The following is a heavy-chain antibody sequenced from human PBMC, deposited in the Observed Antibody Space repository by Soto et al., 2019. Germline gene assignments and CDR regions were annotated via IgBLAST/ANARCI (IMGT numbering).Heavy chain of an antibody. CDR3: AKSRYADSSGDYYDF. CDR1: GFSFSSYT. J-gene: IGHJ4*02. CDR2: VSGNGGNT. D-gene: IGHD3-22*01. V-gene: IGHV3-23*01. Sequence: GGSLRLSCVASGFSFSSYTMNWVRQAPGKGLEWVSGVSGNGGNTYYADSVKGRFSISRDNSKNTLYLQLDSLRAEDTAVYYCAKSRYADSSGDYYDFWGQGTRVTVSS.